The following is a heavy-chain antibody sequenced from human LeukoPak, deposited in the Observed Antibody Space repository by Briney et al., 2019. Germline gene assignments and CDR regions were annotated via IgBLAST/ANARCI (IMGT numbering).Heavy chain of an antibody. Sequence: GGSLRLSCAASGFTFSSYWMSWVRQAPGKGLEWVANIKQDGSEKYYVDSVKGRFTISKDNAKNSLYLQMHSLRAEDTAMYYCARGPNYDFWSGFNALDIWGQGTMVTASS. CDR3: ARGPNYDFWSGFNALDI. CDR1: GFTFSSYW. J-gene: IGHJ3*02. CDR2: IKQDGSEK. D-gene: IGHD3-3*01. V-gene: IGHV3-7*01.